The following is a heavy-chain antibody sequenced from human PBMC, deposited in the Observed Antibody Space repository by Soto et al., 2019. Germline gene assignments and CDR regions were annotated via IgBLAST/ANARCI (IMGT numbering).Heavy chain of an antibody. D-gene: IGHD6-13*01. J-gene: IGHJ4*02. V-gene: IGHV4-39*01. CDR1: GGSITSSSYY. Sequence: PSETLSLTCTVSGGSITSSSYYWGWIRQPPGKGLEWIGSIYYSGNTYYSPSLKSRVTISVDTSENRFSLKLNSLTAADTAVYYCARHQAAGGHGDLIDNSGQGILVTVSS. CDR2: IYYSGNT. CDR3: ARHQAAGGHGDLIDN.